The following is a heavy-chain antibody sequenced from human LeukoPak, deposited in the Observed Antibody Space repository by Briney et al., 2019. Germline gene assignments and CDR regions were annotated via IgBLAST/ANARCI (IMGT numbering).Heavy chain of an antibody. CDR2: ISYDGSNK. J-gene: IGHJ4*02. CDR1: GFTFSSYA. D-gene: IGHD4-17*01. V-gene: IGHV3-30-3*01. Sequence: GGSLRLSCAASGFTFSSYAMHWVRQAPGKGLEWVAVISYDGSNKYYADSVKGRFTISRDNSKNTLYLQMNSLRAEDTAVYYCARDGVDYGDYGPYFDYWGQGTLVTVSS. CDR3: ARDGVDYGDYGPYFDY.